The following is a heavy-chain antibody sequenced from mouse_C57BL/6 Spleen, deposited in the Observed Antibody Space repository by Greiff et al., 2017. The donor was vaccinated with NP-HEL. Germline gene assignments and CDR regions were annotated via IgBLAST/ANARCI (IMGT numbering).Heavy chain of an antibody. CDR2: IDPEDGDT. CDR1: GFNIKDYY. CDR3: TTVYYSKDGY. V-gene: IGHV14-1*01. J-gene: IGHJ2*01. Sequence: VHVKQSGAELVRPGASVKLSCTASGFNIKDYYMHWVKQRPEQGLEWIGRIDPEDGDTEYAPKFQGKATMTADTSSNTAYLQLSSLTSEDTAVYYCTTVYYSKDGYWGQGTTLTVSS. D-gene: IGHD2-5*01.